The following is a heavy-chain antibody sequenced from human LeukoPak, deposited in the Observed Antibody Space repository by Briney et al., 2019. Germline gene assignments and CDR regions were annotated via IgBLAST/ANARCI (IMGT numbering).Heavy chain of an antibody. V-gene: IGHV6-1*01. CDR1: GDSVTMNDAA. CDR2: THYGSGWIN. J-gene: IGHJ6*02. Sequence: SQTLSLTFAISGDSVTMNDAAWNWIRQSPSRGLEWLGRTHYGSGWINDYAVSLGSRIVVSADTSKNQFSLQLNSVTPEDTAVYYCARGRRVYYGMGVWGQGTTVTVSS. D-gene: IGHD6-6*01. CDR3: ARGRRVYYGMGV.